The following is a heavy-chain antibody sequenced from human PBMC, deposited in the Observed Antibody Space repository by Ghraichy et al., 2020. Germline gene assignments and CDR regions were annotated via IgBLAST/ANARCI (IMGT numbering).Heavy chain of an antibody. CDR3: AGARGPWDAFDM. V-gene: IGHV4-59*13. Sequence: ETLSLTCTVSGGSISSYFWVWIRKPPGKALEWIGYIYHSGSTKYNPSLRSRLTIEVDSSRNQFSLNLNSVTAADTAVYYCAGARGPWDAFDMWGQGTNVTVSS. CDR1: GGSISSYF. J-gene: IGHJ3*02. CDR2: IYHSGST. D-gene: IGHD3/OR15-3a*01.